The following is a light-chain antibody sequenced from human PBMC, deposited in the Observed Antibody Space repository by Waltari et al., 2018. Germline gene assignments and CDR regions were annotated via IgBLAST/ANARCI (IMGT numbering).Light chain of an antibody. CDR3: CSFAGRSTWV. CDR1: RRGVVTYNL. Sequence: QSALTQPASVSGSPGQSLAVSCTGRRRGVVTYNLVSWYQQHPGKAPKLIIYEATKRPSGVSNRFSGSKSGNMASLTISGLQAEDEAEYYCCSFAGRSTWVFGTGTKVTVL. CDR2: EAT. V-gene: IGLV2-23*01. J-gene: IGLJ1*01.